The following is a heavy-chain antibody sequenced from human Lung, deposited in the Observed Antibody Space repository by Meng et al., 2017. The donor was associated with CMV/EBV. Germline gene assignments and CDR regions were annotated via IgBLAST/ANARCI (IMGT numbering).Heavy chain of an antibody. V-gene: IGHV4-31*03. J-gene: IGHJ5*02. CDR1: GGSISSGGYY. CDR2: IHSSRST. CDR3: ARASYGSGSPLGESWFDP. Sequence: QGPPRDSGPGLVKPSQTLSLSCTVSGGSISSGGYYWSWIRQHPGKGLEWIGYIHSSRSTYYNPSLRSRLTISVDTSKNQFSLKLSSVTAADTAVYYCARASYGSGSPLGESWFDPWGQGTLVTVSS. D-gene: IGHD3-10*01.